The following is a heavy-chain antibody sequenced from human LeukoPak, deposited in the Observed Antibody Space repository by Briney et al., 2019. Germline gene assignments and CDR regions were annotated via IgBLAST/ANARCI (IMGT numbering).Heavy chain of an antibody. J-gene: IGHJ3*02. Sequence: PGGSLRLSCAASGFTFSSFAMHWVRQAPGKGLERVAVISYDGSNKYYADSVKGRFTISRDNSKNTLYLQMNSLRAEDTAVYYCARVGSSWSIYDAFDIWGQGTMVTVSS. CDR2: ISYDGSNK. CDR3: ARVGSSWSIYDAFDI. V-gene: IGHV3-30*04. CDR1: GFTFSSFA. D-gene: IGHD6-13*01.